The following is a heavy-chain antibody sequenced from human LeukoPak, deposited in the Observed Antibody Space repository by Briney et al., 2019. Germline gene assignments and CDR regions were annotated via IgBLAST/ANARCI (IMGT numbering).Heavy chain of an antibody. D-gene: IGHD4-17*01. CDR2: ISGFGDT. CDR1: GFTFTTYS. V-gene: IGHV3-53*01. J-gene: IGHJ4*02. Sequence: GGSLRLSCEASGFTFTTYSMTWVRQAPGKGLEWVSVISGFGDTYYADSVKGRFTISRDNSKNTLYLQMNSLRAEDTAVYYCARGDYHSKFDYWGQGTLVTVSS. CDR3: ARGDYHSKFDY.